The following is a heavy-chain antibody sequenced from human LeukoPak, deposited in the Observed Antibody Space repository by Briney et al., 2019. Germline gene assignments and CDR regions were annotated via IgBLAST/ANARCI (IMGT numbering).Heavy chain of an antibody. CDR2: INPSGGST. CDR1: GYTFTNYY. Sequence: ASVKVSCKASGYTFTNYYIHWVRQAPGQGLECMGIINPSGGSTSYAQKFQGRVTMTRDMSTSTVYMELSSLRSEDTAVYYCARDRHKYNYDGSGYPPYWGQGTLVTVSS. J-gene: IGHJ4*02. D-gene: IGHD3-22*01. V-gene: IGHV1-46*01. CDR3: ARDRHKYNYDGSGYPPY.